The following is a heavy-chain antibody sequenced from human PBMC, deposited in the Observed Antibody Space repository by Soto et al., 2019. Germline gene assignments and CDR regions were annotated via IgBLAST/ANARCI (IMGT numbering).Heavy chain of an antibody. J-gene: IGHJ4*02. CDR3: ARVRVDYYDSSGYYLFDY. CDR2: IYYSGST. CDR1: GGSISSGDYY. Sequence: SETLSLTCTVSGGSISSGDYYWSWIRQPPGKGLEWIGYIYYSGSTYYNPSLKSRVTISVDTSKNQFSLKLSSVTAADTAVYYCARVRVDYYDSSGYYLFDYWGQGTLVTVTS. D-gene: IGHD3-22*01. V-gene: IGHV4-30-4*01.